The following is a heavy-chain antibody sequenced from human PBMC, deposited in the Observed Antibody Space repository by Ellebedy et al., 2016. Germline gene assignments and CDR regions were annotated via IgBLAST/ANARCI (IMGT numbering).Heavy chain of an antibody. V-gene: IGHV3-9*01. CDR2: ISWNSAAI. CDR3: AKGTMDCLHH. CDR1: GFTFDDYA. Sequence: GGSLRLXXATSGFTFDDYALHWVRQVPGKGLEWVSGISWNSAAIGYGEAVKGRFTISRDSAKNYLYLQMNSLRVEDTALYFCAKGTMDCLHHWGQGTLVTVSS. J-gene: IGHJ5*02. D-gene: IGHD3/OR15-3a*01.